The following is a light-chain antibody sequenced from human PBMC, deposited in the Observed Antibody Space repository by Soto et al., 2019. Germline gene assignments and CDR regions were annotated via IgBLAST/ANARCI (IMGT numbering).Light chain of an antibody. V-gene: IGLV1-51*01. CDR1: SSNIGGNS. J-gene: IGLJ1*01. Sequence: QSVLTQPPSVSAAPGQRVTISCSGSSSNIGGNSVSWYQQLPGTAPKLLIYDDDKRTSGIPDRFSGSKSGTSATLGITGFQTGDEADYHCGSWDSSLSAYVFGTGTKVTVL. CDR3: GSWDSSLSAYV. CDR2: DDD.